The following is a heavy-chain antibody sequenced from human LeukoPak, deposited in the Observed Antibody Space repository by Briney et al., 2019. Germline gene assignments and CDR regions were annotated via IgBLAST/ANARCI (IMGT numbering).Heavy chain of an antibody. D-gene: IGHD3-22*01. CDR3: ARGAPRITMIVVVTRDAFDI. J-gene: IGHJ3*02. CDR2: ISYDGSNK. V-gene: IGHV3-30*04. CDR1: GFTFSSYA. Sequence: GGSLRLSCAASGFTFSSYAMHWVRQAPGKGLEWVAVISYDGSNKYYADSVKGRFTISRDNSKNTLYLQMNSLGAEDTAVYYCARGAPRITMIVVVTRDAFDIWGQGTMVTVSS.